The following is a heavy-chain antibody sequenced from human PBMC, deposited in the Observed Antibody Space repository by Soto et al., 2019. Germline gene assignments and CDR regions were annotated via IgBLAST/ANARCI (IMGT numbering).Heavy chain of an antibody. CDR1: GYTFSGYS. CDR2: ISGYNGNT. V-gene: IGHV1-18*04. Sequence: QVVLEQSGGEVKKPGASVKVSCKASGYTFSGYSITWVRQAPGQGLEWMGRISGYNGNTNYARTLRGRLTLTTDTPTSTAYMDLRSLTSDDTAVYYCARDVFCGGAPACPDMDVWGQGTTVTVSS. CDR3: ARDVFCGGAPACPDMDV. D-gene: IGHD2-21*01. J-gene: IGHJ6*02.